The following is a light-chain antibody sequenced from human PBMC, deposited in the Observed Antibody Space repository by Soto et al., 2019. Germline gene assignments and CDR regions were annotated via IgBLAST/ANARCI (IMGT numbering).Light chain of an antibody. CDR3: SSYAVTNIFV. CDR1: SSDVCGYNY. Sequence: QSVLTQPPSASGSPGQSVTISCTGTSSDVCGYNYVSWYQQHPGKAPKVIIYEVSKRPSGVPDRFSGSKSGSTASLTVSGLQAEDEADYSCSSYAVTNIFVFGTGTKVT. CDR2: EVS. J-gene: IGLJ1*01. V-gene: IGLV2-8*01.